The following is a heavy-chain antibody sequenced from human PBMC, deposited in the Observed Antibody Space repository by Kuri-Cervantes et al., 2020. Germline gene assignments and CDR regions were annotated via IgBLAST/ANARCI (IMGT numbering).Heavy chain of an antibody. V-gene: IGHV1-69*05. CDR2: IIPIFGTA. D-gene: IGHD1-14*01. Sequence: SVKVSCKASGGTFSSYAISWVRQAPGQGLEWMGGIIPIFGTANNAQRFHGRVTMTRDPSTSTLYMELNSLRSDDTAMYYCATEGTSHSIGAADGVFDYWGQGTLVTVSS. J-gene: IGHJ4*02. CDR1: GGTFSSYA. CDR3: ATEGTSHSIGAADGVFDY.